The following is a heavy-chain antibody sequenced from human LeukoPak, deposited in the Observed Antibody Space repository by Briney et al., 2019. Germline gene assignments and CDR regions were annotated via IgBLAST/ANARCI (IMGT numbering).Heavy chain of an antibody. J-gene: IGHJ4*02. V-gene: IGHV1-46*01. CDR1: GYTFTSYY. CDR3: ARGPSGFWSGYCNY. D-gene: IGHD3-3*01. CDR2: INPSGGST. Sequence: ASVKVSCKASGYTFTSYYMHWVRQAPGQGLEWMGIINPSGGSTSYAQKFQGRVTITADESTSTAYMELSSLRSEDTAVYYCARGPSGFWSGYCNYWGQGTLVTVSS.